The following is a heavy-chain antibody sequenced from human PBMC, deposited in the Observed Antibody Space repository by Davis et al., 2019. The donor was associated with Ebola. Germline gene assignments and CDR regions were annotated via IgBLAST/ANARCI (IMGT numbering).Heavy chain of an antibody. D-gene: IGHD3-10*01. CDR1: GYTFTSYP. Sequence: ASVKVSCKASGYTFTSYPMHWVRQAPGQGLEWMGWISAYNGLTKYTQKFQGRVTMTTDASTNTGYMEMRSLRSDDTAVYYCARGILDYLGSESYHSGGDYWGQGTLVTVSS. J-gene: IGHJ4*02. CDR2: ISAYNGLT. CDR3: ARGILDYLGSESYHSGGDY. V-gene: IGHV1-18*01.